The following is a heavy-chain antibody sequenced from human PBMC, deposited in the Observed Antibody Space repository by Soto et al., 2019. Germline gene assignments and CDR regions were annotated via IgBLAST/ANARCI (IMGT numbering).Heavy chain of an antibody. J-gene: IGHJ6*03. V-gene: IGHV1-2*04. CDR1: GYTFTGYY. Sequence: GASVKVSCKASGYTFTGYYMHWVRQAPGQGLEWMGWINPNSGGTNYAQKFQGWVTMTRDTSISTAYMELSRLRSDDTAVYYCARSPPSSLENGSGSRYYYYYMDVWGKGTTVTVSS. D-gene: IGHD3-10*01. CDR2: INPNSGGT. CDR3: ARSPPSSLENGSGSRYYYYYMDV.